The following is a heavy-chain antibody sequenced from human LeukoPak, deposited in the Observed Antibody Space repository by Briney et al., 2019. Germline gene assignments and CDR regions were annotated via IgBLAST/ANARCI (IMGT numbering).Heavy chain of an antibody. CDR3: ARHGSLELLWFGESGFDP. V-gene: IGHV4-39*01. Sequence: SETLSLTCTASGGSISSSSYYWGWIRQPPGKGLEWIGSIYYSGSTYYNPSLKSRVTISVDTSKNQFSLKLSSVTAADTAVYYCARHGSLELLWFGESGFDPWGQGTLVTVSS. D-gene: IGHD3-10*01. J-gene: IGHJ5*02. CDR2: IYYSGST. CDR1: GGSISSSSYY.